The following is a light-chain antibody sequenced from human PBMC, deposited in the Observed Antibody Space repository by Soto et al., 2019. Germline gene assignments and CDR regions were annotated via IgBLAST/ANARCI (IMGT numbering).Light chain of an antibody. CDR2: WAS. J-gene: IGKJ4*01. CDR1: QSVLYSSNNKNY. V-gene: IGKV4-1*01. CDR3: QQYYSTLLT. Sequence: DLVLTPSPDSLAVSLGESSTINCKSSQSVLYSSNNKNYLVWYQQKPGQPPKLLLYWASTRESGVPDRFSGSGSGTDFTLTISSLQAEDVAVYYCQQYYSTLLTFGGGTKVDIK.